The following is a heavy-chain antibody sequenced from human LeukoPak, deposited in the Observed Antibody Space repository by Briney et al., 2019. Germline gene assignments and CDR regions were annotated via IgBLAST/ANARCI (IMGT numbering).Heavy chain of an antibody. CDR2: INHSGST. J-gene: IGHJ4*02. CDR1: GGSFSGYY. Sequence: SETLSLTCAVYGGSFSGYYWSWLRQPPGKGLEWIGEINHSGSTNYNPSLKSRVTISVDTSKNQFSLKLSSVTAADTAVYYCARDTKNPYYYDTSGYYPGYFDSWGQGTLVTVSS. CDR3: ARDTKNPYYYDTSGYYPGYFDS. D-gene: IGHD3-22*01. V-gene: IGHV4-34*01.